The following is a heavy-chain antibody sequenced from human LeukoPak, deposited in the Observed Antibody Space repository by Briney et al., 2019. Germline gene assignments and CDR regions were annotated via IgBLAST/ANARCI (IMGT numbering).Heavy chain of an antibody. J-gene: IGHJ4*02. V-gene: IGHV3-48*04. CDR2: ISSSSDTI. CDR3: ARLSRGVAAAGGYFDY. Sequence: GGSLRLSCAASGFTFRSYSMNWVRQAPGKGLEWVSYISSSSDTIYYADSVKGRITISRDNAKNSLYLQMNSLRAEDTAVYYCARLSRGVAAAGGYFDYWGQGTLVTVSS. CDR1: GFTFRSYS. D-gene: IGHD6-13*01.